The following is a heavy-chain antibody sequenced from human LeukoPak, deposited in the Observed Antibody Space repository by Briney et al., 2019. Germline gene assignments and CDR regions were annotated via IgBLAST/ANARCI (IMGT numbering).Heavy chain of an antibody. J-gene: IGHJ4*02. D-gene: IGHD3-3*01. CDR3: ARRYDFWSGYPPPLDY. CDR2: IYTSGST. Sequence: KPSETLSLTCTVSGGSISSYYWSWIRQPAGKGLEWIGRIYTSGSTNYNPSLKSRVTMSVDTSKNQFSLKLSSVTAADTAVYYCARRYDFWSGYPPPLDYWGQGTLVTVSS. CDR1: GGSISSYY. V-gene: IGHV4-4*07.